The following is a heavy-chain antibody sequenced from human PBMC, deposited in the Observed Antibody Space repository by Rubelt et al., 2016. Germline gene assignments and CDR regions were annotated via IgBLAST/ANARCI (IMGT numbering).Heavy chain of an antibody. CDR3: ATFGGSYYSLWGFDY. D-gene: IGHD1-26*01. V-gene: IGHV1-24*01. CDR2: FDPEDGET. CDR1: GYTLTELS. J-gene: IGHJ4*02. Sequence: QVQLVQSGAEVKKPGASVKVSCKVSGYTLTELSMHWVRQAPGKGLEWMGGFDPEDGETIYAQKFQGQVTMTEATSTDTAYMELSSLRSEDTAVYYCATFGGSYYSLWGFDYWGQGTLVTVSS.